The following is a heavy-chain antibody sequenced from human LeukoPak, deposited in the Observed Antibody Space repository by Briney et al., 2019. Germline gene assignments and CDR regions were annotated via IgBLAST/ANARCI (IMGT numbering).Heavy chain of an antibody. CDR1: GFTFSSYS. J-gene: IGHJ4*02. D-gene: IGHD1-26*01. CDR2: ISSSSSYI. V-gene: IGHV3-21*01. CDR3: AREWEPLSPFDY. Sequence: GGSLRLSCAASGFTFSSYSMNWVRQAPGKGLEWVSSISSSSSYIYYADSVKGRFTISRDNAKNSLYLQMNSLRAEDTAVYYCAREWEPLSPFDYWGQGTLVTVSS.